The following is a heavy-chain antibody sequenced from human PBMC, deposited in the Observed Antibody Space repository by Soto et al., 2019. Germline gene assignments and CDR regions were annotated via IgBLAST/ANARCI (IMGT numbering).Heavy chain of an antibody. V-gene: IGHV2-5*02. CDR3: AHRLSGYNWNGGYFDY. Sequence: QITLKESGPTRVKPTQPLTLTCTFSGFSLTSRPMGVGWIRQPPGKALEWLVFIYWDDDKRYSPSLKNRLTITKDTSGNQVVLTMTNMDPVDTATYYCAHRLSGYNWNGGYFDYWGQGVLVTVSS. CDR2: IYWDDDK. CDR1: GFSLTSRPMG. J-gene: IGHJ4*02. D-gene: IGHD1-1*01.